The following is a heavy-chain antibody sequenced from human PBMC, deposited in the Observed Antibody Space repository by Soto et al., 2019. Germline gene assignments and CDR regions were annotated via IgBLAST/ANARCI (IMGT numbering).Heavy chain of an antibody. CDR3: ARPKYYDFWSGYYEPYYYGMDV. D-gene: IGHD3-3*01. Sequence: VGSLRLSCAASGFTFSSYSMNWFRQAPVNGLEWVSSISSSSSYIYYADSVKGRFTISRDNAKNSLYLQMNSLRAEYTAVYYCARPKYYDFWSGYYEPYYYGMDVWGQGTTVTVSS. CDR1: GFTFSSYS. V-gene: IGHV3-21*01. J-gene: IGHJ6*02. CDR2: ISSSSSYI.